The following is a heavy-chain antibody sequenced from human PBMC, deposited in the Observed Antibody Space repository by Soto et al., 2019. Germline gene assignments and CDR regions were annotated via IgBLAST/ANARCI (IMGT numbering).Heavy chain of an antibody. V-gene: IGHV4-59*11. CDR2: IYYSGST. CDR3: ARGVGFTGRITMVRGVIMLPEGFDY. J-gene: IGHJ4*02. Sequence: SETLSLTCTVSGGSISSHYWSWIRQPPGKGLEWIGYIYYSGSTNYNPSLKSRVTISVDTSKNQFSLKLSSVTAADTAVYYCARGVGFTGRITMVRGVIMLPEGFDYWGQGTLVTVSS. CDR1: GGSISSHY. D-gene: IGHD3-10*01.